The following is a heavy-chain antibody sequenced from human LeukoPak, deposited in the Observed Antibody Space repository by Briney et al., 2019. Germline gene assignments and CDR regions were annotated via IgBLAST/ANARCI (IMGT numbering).Heavy chain of an antibody. Sequence: ASVKVSCKASGGTFSSYAISWVRQAPGQGLEWMGIINPSDGITSYAQKFQGRLTFARDMSTSTVYMDLSSLRSDDTAVYYCARSVTIFGVATLGYWGQGTLVTVSS. D-gene: IGHD3-3*01. CDR2: INPSDGIT. CDR3: ARSVTIFGVATLGY. J-gene: IGHJ4*02. CDR1: GGTFSSYA. V-gene: IGHV1-46*01.